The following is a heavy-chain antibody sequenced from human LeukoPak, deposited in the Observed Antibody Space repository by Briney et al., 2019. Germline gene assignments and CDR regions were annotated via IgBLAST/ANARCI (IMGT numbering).Heavy chain of an antibody. V-gene: IGHV3-48*02. Sequence: PGGSLRLSCAASGFTFSSYSMNWVRQAPGKGLEWVPYISSSGTIIYYLDSVKGRFTISRDNAKNSLYLQMDSLRDEDTAVYYCARPHQDYVWGSPDCWGQGTLVTVSS. D-gene: IGHD3-16*01. J-gene: IGHJ4*02. CDR2: ISSSGTII. CDR1: GFTFSSYS. CDR3: ARPHQDYVWGSPDC.